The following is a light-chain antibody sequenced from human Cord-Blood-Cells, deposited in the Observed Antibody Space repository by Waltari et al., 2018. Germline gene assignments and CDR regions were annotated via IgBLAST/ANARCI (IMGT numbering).Light chain of an antibody. CDR2: LGS. V-gene: IGKV2-28*01. Sequence: DIVMTQSPLSLPVTPGEPASISCRSSHSLLHSNGYNYLDWYLQKPGQSPQLLIYLGSNRATGVTDRFSGIGSGTDFTLKISRVEAEDVGVYYCMQALQTRYTFGQGTKLEIK. CDR3: MQALQTRYT. J-gene: IGKJ2*01. CDR1: HSLLHSNGYNY.